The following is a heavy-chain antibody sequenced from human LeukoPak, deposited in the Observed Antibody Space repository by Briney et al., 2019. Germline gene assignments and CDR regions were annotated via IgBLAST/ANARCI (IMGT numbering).Heavy chain of an antibody. CDR2: IKQDGSEK. D-gene: IGHD3-9*01. CDR3: AREGGYDILTGYSHYYFDY. CDR1: GFPFRTQW. J-gene: IGHJ4*02. V-gene: IGHV3-7*01. Sequence: GGSLRLSCAASGFPFRTQWMSWVRQAPGKGLEWVANIKQDGSEKYYVDSVEGRFTISRDNAKNSLYLQMHSLRAEDTAVYYCAREGGYDILTGYSHYYFDYWGQGTLVTVSS.